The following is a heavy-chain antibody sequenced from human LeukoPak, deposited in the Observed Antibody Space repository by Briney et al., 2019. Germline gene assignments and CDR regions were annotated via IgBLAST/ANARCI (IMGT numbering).Heavy chain of an antibody. J-gene: IGHJ4*02. V-gene: IGHV3-7*01. CDR2: IKQDGSEK. Sequence: GGSLRLSCAASGFTFSSYWMSWVRQAPGKGLEWVANIKQDGSEKYYVDSVKGRFTISRDNAKNSLYLQMNSLRAEDTAVYYCARGGYSSSWYAYFDYWGQGTLDTVSS. D-gene: IGHD6-13*01. CDR1: GFTFSSYW. CDR3: ARGGYSSSWYAYFDY.